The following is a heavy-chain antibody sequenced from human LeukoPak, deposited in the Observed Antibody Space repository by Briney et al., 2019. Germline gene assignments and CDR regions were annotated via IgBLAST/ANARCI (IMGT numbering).Heavy chain of an antibody. V-gene: IGHV3-30*02. CDR3: AKESEFSFDP. J-gene: IGHJ5*02. CDR1: GFSFSSYG. D-gene: IGHD2/OR15-2a*01. CDR2: IRFDGSHK. Sequence: GGPLRLSCAVSGFSFSSYGMYWLRPPPGKGLGWVTFIRFDGSHKYYAESVKGRFTISRDNSNNTLYLQMSSLRSEDTAVYYCAKESEFSFDPWGQGTLVTVSS.